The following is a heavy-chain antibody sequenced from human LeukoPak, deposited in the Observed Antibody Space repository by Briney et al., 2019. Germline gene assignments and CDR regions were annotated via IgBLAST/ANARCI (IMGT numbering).Heavy chain of an antibody. CDR1: GFIFSSYA. J-gene: IGHJ6*02. D-gene: IGHD4-23*01. V-gene: IGHV3-23*01. Sequence: PGGSLRLSCAASGFIFSSYAMSWVRQVPGKGLEWVSSISGSGVITYYADSVKGRITNSRDNSKNMFYLHMNSLRAEDTAVYYCATLGTTVAHYYGMDVWGQGTTVTVSS. CDR3: ATLGTTVAHYYGMDV. CDR2: ISGSGVIT.